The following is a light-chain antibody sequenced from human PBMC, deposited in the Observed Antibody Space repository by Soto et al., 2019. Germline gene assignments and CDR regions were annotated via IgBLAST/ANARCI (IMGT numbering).Light chain of an antibody. J-gene: IGKJ1*01. CDR1: QSVSASF. V-gene: IGKV3-20*01. Sequence: PGETATLSCRTSQSVSASFLAWYQQKPGQAPRLLIFGASNRADGVPDRLSGSGSGTDFTLTINRLEPEDLAVYYCQQYVASPGTFGQGTKVEIK. CDR2: GAS. CDR3: QQYVASPGT.